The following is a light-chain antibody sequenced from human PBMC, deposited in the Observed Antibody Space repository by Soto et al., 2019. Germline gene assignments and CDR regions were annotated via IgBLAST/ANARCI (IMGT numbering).Light chain of an antibody. CDR3: QEYDNWPPWT. CDR2: GAS. J-gene: IGKJ1*01. V-gene: IGKV3-15*01. CDR1: QSVRNN. Sequence: TVMTQSPAPLSVSLGERVTLSCRASQSVRNNLAWYQHKPGQAPRLLIYGASSRATDVPARFSGSGSGTEFTLTISGLESDDLAVYYCQEYDNWPPWTFGQGTKVDIK.